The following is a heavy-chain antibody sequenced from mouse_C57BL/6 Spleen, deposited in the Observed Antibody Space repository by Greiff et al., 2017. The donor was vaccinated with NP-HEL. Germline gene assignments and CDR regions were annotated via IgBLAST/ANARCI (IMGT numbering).Heavy chain of an antibody. Sequence: QVQLKQPGAELVRPGTSVKLSCKASGYTFTSYWMHWVKQRPGQGLEWIGVIDPSDSYTNYNQKFKGKATLTVDTSSSTAYMQLSSLTSEDSAVYYCARPYYYGSNWYFDVWGTGTTVTVSS. D-gene: IGHD1-1*01. CDR3: ARPYYYGSNWYFDV. V-gene: IGHV1-59*01. J-gene: IGHJ1*03. CDR2: IDPSDSYT. CDR1: GYTFTSYW.